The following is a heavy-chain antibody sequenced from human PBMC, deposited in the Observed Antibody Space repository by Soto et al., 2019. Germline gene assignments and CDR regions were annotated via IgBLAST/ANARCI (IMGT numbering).Heavy chain of an antibody. D-gene: IGHD6-19*01. Sequence: LVNPTQTLTLTCIFSGFSLRTSGVGVGWIRQPPGKALEWLGFIYWNDDKRYSPSLKSRLTITKDTSKNQVVLTMTNMDPVDTATYYCAKSGSSGWYGWFDPWGQGTLVTVSS. CDR1: GFSLRTSGVG. CDR2: IYWNDDK. J-gene: IGHJ5*02. V-gene: IGHV2-5*01. CDR3: AKSGSSGWYGWFDP.